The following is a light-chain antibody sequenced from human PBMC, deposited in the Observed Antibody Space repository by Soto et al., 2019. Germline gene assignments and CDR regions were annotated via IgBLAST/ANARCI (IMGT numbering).Light chain of an antibody. CDR1: QSISSW. Sequence: DIQMTQSPSTLSASVGDRVTITCRASQSISSWLAWYQQKPGKAPKLLIYDASSLGSGVPSRFSGSGSGTEFTLTISSLQPDDFATYYCQQYNSYSLFGGGTKVDIK. V-gene: IGKV1-5*01. CDR3: QQYNSYSL. J-gene: IGKJ4*01. CDR2: DAS.